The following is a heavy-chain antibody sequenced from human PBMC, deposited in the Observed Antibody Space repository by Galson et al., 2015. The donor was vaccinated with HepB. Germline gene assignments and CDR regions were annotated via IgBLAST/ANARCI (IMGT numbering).Heavy chain of an antibody. Sequence: VKVSCKASGGTFSSYAISWVRQAPGQGLEWMGGIIPIFGTANYAQKFQGRVTITADESTSTAYMELSSLRSEDTAVYYCATASYGDYVRYYFDYWGQGTLVTVSS. D-gene: IGHD4-17*01. CDR3: ATASYGDYVRYYFDY. V-gene: IGHV1-69*13. J-gene: IGHJ4*02. CDR2: IIPIFGTA. CDR1: GGTFSSYA.